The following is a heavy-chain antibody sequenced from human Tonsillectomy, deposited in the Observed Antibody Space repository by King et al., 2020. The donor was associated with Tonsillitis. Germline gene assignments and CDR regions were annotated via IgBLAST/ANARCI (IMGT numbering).Heavy chain of an antibody. J-gene: IGHJ4*02. Sequence: LQLQESGPGLVKPSETLSLTCTVSGGSISSSSYYWGWIRQPPGKGLEWIGSIYYSGSTYYNPSLKSRVTISVDTSKSQFSLKLSSVTAADTAVYYCATERGGVDFWSGYYFDYWGQGTLVTVSS. D-gene: IGHD3-3*01. V-gene: IGHV4-39*01. CDR3: ATERGGVDFWSGYYFDY. CDR2: IYYSGST. CDR1: GGSISSSSYY.